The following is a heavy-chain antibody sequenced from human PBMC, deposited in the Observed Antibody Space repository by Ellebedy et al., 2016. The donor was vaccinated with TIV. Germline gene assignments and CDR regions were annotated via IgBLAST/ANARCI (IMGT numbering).Heavy chain of an antibody. D-gene: IGHD2-15*01. J-gene: IGHJ6*02. CDR2: IKQDGSEK. Sequence: GGSLRLSXAASGLTFSSYWMRWVRQAPGKGLEWVANIKQDGSEKYYVDSVKGRFTISRDNAKNSLYLQMNSLRAEDTAVYYCARDKVVAALYYYYYDMDVWGQGTTVTFSS. CDR3: ARDKVVAALYYYYYDMDV. CDR1: GLTFSSYW. V-gene: IGHV3-7*03.